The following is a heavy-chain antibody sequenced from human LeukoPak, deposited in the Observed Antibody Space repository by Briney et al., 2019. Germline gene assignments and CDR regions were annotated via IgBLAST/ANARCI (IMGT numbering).Heavy chain of an antibody. D-gene: IGHD3-10*01. V-gene: IGHV1-18*01. Sequence: ASVKVSCKTSGYSEDFYGITWVRQVAGQGLEWMGWISAQHGQTEYAPNSQDRVTMTTDTYTNTAYMELRSLRSDDTAVYYCASSVVGGGYYMDVWGKGTTVTVSS. CDR3: ASSVVGGGYYMDV. CDR1: GYSEDFYG. CDR2: ISAQHGQT. J-gene: IGHJ6*03.